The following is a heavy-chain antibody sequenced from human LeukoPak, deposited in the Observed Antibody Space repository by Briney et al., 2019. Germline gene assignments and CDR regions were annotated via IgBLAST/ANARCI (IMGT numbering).Heavy chain of an antibody. Sequence: SETPSLTCAVYGGSFSGYYWSWIRQPPGKGLEWIGEINHSGSTNYNPSLKSRVTISVDTSKNQFSLKLSSVTAADTAVYYCARTTVTSRYFDYWGQGTLVTVSS. J-gene: IGHJ4*02. CDR2: INHSGST. D-gene: IGHD4-17*01. CDR3: ARTTVTSRYFDY. V-gene: IGHV4-34*01. CDR1: GGSFSGYY.